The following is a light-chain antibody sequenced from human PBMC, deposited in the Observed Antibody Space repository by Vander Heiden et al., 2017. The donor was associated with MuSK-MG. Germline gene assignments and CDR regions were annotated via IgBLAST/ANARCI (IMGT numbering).Light chain of an antibody. J-gene: IGLJ2*01. Sequence: QPILTQPPSASGPPGQRVSISCSGTASNIGGNTASWYQQLPGTAPKLLIYRATQRPAGVPARFSASESGTSASLAISELHSEDEADYYCAAWDDGLKGVVFGGGTKLTVL. CDR1: ASNIGGNT. CDR2: RAT. V-gene: IGLV1-44*01. CDR3: AAWDDGLKGVV.